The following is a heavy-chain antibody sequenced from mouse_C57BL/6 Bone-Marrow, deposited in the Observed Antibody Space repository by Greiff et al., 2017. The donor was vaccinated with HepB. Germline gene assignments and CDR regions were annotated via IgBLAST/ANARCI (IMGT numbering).Heavy chain of an antibody. J-gene: IGHJ3*01. CDR2: IYPGSGST. CDR3: ARYSSGYEPFAY. Sequence: QVQLQQPGAELVKPGASVKMSCKASGYTFTSYWITWVKQRPGQGLEWIGDIYPGSGSTNYNEKFKSKATLTVDTSSSTAYMRLSSLTSEDSAVYYCARYSSGYEPFAYWGQGTLVTVSA. CDR1: GYTFTSYW. D-gene: IGHD3-2*02. V-gene: IGHV1-55*01.